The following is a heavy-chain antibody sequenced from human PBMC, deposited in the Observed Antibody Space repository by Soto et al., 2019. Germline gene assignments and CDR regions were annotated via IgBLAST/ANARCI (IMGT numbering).Heavy chain of an antibody. Sequence: PCGSLILSCAASVFTFSSYGMHWVRQAPGKGLEWVAVIWYDGSNKYYADSVKGRFTISRDNSKNTLYLQMNSLRAEDTAVYYCARGRDLTMIDGMDVWGQGTTVTVSS. CDR1: VFTFSSYG. CDR3: ARGRDLTMIDGMDV. J-gene: IGHJ6*02. CDR2: IWYDGSNK. V-gene: IGHV3-33*01. D-gene: IGHD3-22*01.